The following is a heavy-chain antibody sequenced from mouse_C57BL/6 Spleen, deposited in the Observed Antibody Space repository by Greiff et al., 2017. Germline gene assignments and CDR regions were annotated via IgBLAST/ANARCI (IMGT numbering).Heavy chain of an antibody. CDR3: ARRFPDYYGSTYWYFDV. D-gene: IGHD1-1*01. CDR1: GYTFTDYN. Sequence: EVQLVESGPELVKPGASVKIPCKASGYTFTDYNMDWVKQSHGKSLEWIGDINPNNGGTIYNQKFKGKATLTVDKSSSTAYMELRSLTSEDTAVYYCARRFPDYYGSTYWYFDVWGTGTTVTVSS. J-gene: IGHJ1*03. V-gene: IGHV1-18*01. CDR2: INPNNGGT.